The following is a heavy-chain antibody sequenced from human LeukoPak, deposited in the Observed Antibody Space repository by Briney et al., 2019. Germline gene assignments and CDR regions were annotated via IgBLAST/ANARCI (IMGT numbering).Heavy chain of an antibody. Sequence: GGPLRLSCAASGFTFSSYSMNWVRQAPGKGLEWVSSISSSSSYIYYADSVKGRFTISRDNAKNSLYLQMNSLRAEDTAVYYCAGTLQSSSPYYFDYWGQGTLVTVSS. CDR2: ISSSSSYI. CDR1: GFTFSSYS. CDR3: AGTLQSSSPYYFDY. V-gene: IGHV3-21*01. D-gene: IGHD6-13*01. J-gene: IGHJ4*02.